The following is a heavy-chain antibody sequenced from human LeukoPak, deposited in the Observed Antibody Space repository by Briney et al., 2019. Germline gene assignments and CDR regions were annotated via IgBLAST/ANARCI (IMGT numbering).Heavy chain of an antibody. J-gene: IGHJ4*02. CDR3: ARDLSPYYYGSGSNY. V-gene: IGHV3-30*02. CDR1: GFTFRSYG. Sequence: PGGSLRLSCAASGFTFRSYGMHWVRQAPGKGLEWVAFIRYDGTNKYYADSVKGRFTISRDNAKTSLYLQMNSLRAEDTAVYYCARDLSPYYYGSGSNYWGQGTLVTVSS. CDR2: IRYDGTNK. D-gene: IGHD3-10*01.